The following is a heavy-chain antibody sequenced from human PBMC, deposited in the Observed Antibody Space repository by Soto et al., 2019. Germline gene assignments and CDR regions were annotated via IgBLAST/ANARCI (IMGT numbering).Heavy chain of an antibody. J-gene: IGHJ4*02. CDR1: GFTFSSYG. Sequence: QPGGSLRLSCAASGFTFSSYGMHWVRQAPGKGLEWVAVISYDGSNKYYADSVKGRFTISRDNSKNTLYLQMNSLRAEDTAVYYCATLTKYDILTGFYPCWGQGTLVTVSS. CDR3: ATLTKYDILTGFYPC. D-gene: IGHD3-9*01. CDR2: ISYDGSNK. V-gene: IGHV3-30*03.